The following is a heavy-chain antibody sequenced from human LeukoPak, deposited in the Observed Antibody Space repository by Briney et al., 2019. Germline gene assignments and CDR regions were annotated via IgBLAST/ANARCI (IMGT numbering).Heavy chain of an antibody. CDR2: IYYTGTT. J-gene: IGHJ4*02. Sequence: SVTLTLTCTVSGGPISSYYGSWIRRPPGKRREGIGYIYYTGTTNYHPSLKSRVTISVDTSKTQFSLTLSSVTAADTAVYYCARSTVIRDFDYWGQGTLVTVSS. CDR3: ARSTVIRDFDY. V-gene: IGHV4-59*08. D-gene: IGHD4-17*01. CDR1: GGPISSYY.